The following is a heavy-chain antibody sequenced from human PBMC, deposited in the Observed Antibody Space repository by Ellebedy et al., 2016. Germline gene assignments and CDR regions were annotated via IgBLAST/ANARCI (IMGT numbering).Heavy chain of an antibody. V-gene: IGHV4-59*02. D-gene: IGHD3-10*01. CDR3: GSGSYFNVAY. Sequence: SETLSLTCSVSDGPVTGFYWNWIRQPPGKGLEWIGYVFNSETTSYNPSLKSRVTMSVDRSKNQISLKLDSVTAADTAIYYCGSGSYFNVAYWGPGRLVTVSS. J-gene: IGHJ4*02. CDR1: DGPVTGFY. CDR2: VFNSETT.